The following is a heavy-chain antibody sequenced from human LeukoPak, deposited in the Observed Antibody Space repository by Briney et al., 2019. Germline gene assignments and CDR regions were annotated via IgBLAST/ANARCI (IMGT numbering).Heavy chain of an antibody. D-gene: IGHD5-18*01. V-gene: IGHV3-7*01. Sequence: PGGSLRLSCAASGFXISSYYISWVRQAPGKGLEWLANIKEDGSASNYVDSVKGRFTISRDNSKNTLYLQMNSLRAEDTAVYYCAKEKYRGYSYGSGDYWGQGTLVTVSS. CDR3: AKEKYRGYSYGSGDY. CDR2: IKEDGSAS. J-gene: IGHJ4*02. CDR1: GFXISSYY.